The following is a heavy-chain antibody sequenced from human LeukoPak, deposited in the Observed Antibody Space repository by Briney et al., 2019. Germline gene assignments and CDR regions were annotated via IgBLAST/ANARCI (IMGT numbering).Heavy chain of an antibody. V-gene: IGHV4-59*01. CDR3: ARSDYGDYWFDP. CDR1: GGTISDYF. D-gene: IGHD4-17*01. J-gene: IGHJ5*02. Sequence: SETLSLTCTVSGGTISDYFWNWIRQPPGKGLEWIGHIYSSGTTNYNPSLMSRVTISLDTSKNQFSLKLTSVTAADPAVYYCARSDYGDYWFDPWGQGTLVTVSS. CDR2: IYSSGTT.